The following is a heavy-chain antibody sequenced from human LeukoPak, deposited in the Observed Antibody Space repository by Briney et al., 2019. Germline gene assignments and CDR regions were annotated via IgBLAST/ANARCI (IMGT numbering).Heavy chain of an antibody. CDR3: ARATYYYGSGSPGFWFDP. J-gene: IGHJ5*02. V-gene: IGHV1-3*03. Sequence: ASVKVSCKASGYTFTSYAVHWVRQAPGQRLEWMGWINAGNGNTKYSQEFQGRVTITRDTSASTAYMELSSLRSEDMAVYYCARATYYYGSGSPGFWFDPWGQGTLVTVSS. CDR2: INAGNGNT. CDR1: GYTFTSYA. D-gene: IGHD3-10*01.